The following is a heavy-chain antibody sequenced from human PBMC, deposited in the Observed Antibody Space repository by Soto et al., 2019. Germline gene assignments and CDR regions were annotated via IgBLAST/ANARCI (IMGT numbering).Heavy chain of an antibody. J-gene: IGHJ2*01. D-gene: IGHD2-2*02. V-gene: IGHV3-30*18. Sequence: PVGSLRLSGAASGFTFSSYGMHWVRQAPGKGLEWVAVISYDGSNKYYADSVKGRFTISRDNSKNTLYLQMNSLRAEDTAVYYCAKEGDCSSTSCYRWLAAAYEGNWYFDLWGRGTLVTVSS. CDR3: AKEGDCSSTSCYRWLAAAYEGNWYFDL. CDR2: ISYDGSNK. CDR1: GFTFSSYG.